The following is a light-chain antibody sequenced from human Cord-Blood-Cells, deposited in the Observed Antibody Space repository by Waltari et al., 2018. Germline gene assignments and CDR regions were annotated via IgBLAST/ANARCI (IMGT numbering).Light chain of an antibody. CDR2: LGS. Sequence: DIVMTQSPLSLPVTPGEPASISCRSSQSLLHSNGYNYLDWYLQKPGQSPQLLIYLGSTRASGVPDRFSGSGSGTDFTLKISRVEAEDVGVYYGQRTYNAPPFTFGPGTKVDIK. CDR3: QRTYNAPPFT. J-gene: IGKJ3*01. V-gene: IGKV2-28*01. CDR1: QSLLHSNGYNY.